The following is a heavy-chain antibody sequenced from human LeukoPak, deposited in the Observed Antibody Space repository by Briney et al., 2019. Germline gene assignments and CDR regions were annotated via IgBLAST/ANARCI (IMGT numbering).Heavy chain of an antibody. J-gene: IGHJ4*02. CDR2: ISGSGNSR. CDR1: GFTFSSYT. D-gene: IGHD2-8*02. V-gene: IGHV3-48*01. Sequence: GGSLRLSCAASGFTFSSYTMNWVRQAPGKGLEWVSYISGSGNSRYYVDSVKGRFTISRDNAKNSLYLQMNSLRAEDTAIYYCATYRQVLLPFESWGQGTLVTVSS. CDR3: ATYRQVLLPFES.